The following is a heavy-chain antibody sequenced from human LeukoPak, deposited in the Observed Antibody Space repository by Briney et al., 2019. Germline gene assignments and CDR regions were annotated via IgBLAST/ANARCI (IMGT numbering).Heavy chain of an antibody. CDR2: ISAYNGNT. Sequence: GASVKVSCKASGYTFTSYGISWVRQAPGQGLEWMGWISAYNGNTNYAQKLQGGVTMTTDTSTSTAYMELRSLRSDDTAVYYCARVGIAVAGTSPARAYYFDYWGQGTLVTVSS. CDR1: GYTFTSYG. D-gene: IGHD6-19*01. CDR3: ARVGIAVAGTSPARAYYFDY. J-gene: IGHJ4*02. V-gene: IGHV1-18*01.